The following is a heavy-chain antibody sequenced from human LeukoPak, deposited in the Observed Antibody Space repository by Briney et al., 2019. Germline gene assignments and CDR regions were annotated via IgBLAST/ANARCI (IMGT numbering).Heavy chain of an antibody. CDR1: GFTFSSYG. CDR2: INNSGGST. J-gene: IGHJ4*02. Sequence: GGTLRLSCAASGFTFSSYGMSWVRQAPGKGLEWVSSINNSGGSTYYADSVKGRFTISRDNSRNTLYLQMNSLRAEDTAVYYCARSGLSRFGFWGQGTLVTVSS. D-gene: IGHD2/OR15-2a*01. V-gene: IGHV3-23*01. CDR3: ARSGLSRFGF.